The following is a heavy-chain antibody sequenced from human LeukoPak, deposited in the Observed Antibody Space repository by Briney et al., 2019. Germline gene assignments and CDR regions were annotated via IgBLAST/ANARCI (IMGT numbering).Heavy chain of an antibody. D-gene: IGHD2-15*01. J-gene: IGHJ6*03. V-gene: IGHV6-1*01. CDR3: ARGSLGYCSGGSCYQPYYYYYYYMDV. CDR1: GDSVSSNSAA. CDR2: TYYRSKWYN. Sequence: SQTLSLTCAISGDSVSSNSAAWNWIRQSPSRGLEWLGRTYYRSKWYNDYAVSVKSRITINPDTSKNQFSLQLNSVTPEDTAVYYCARGSLGYCSGGSCYQPYYYYYYYMDVWGKGTTVTVSS.